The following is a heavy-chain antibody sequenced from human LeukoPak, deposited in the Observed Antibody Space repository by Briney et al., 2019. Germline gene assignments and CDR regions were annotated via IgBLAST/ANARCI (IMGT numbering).Heavy chain of an antibody. Sequence: GGSLRLSCAASGFTVSSNYMSWVRQAPGKGLEWVSAISGSGGSTYYADSVKGRFTISRDNSKNTLYLQMNSLRAEDTAVYYCAKDTELLGSAYYGMDVWGQGTTVTVSS. V-gene: IGHV3-23*01. CDR2: ISGSGGST. D-gene: IGHD2-15*01. J-gene: IGHJ6*02. CDR1: GFTVSSNY. CDR3: AKDTELLGSAYYGMDV.